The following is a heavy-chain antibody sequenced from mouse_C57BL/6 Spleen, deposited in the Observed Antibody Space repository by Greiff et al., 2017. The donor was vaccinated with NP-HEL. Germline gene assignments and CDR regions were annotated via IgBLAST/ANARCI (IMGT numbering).Heavy chain of an antibody. D-gene: IGHD1-1*01. CDR2: IDPSDSAT. CDR3: ARHYYCSSYEFAG. CDR1: GYTFTSYW. J-gene: IGHJ3*01. V-gene: IGHV1-52*01. Sequence: QVQLQQPGAELVRPGSSVKLSCKASGYTFTSYWMHWVKQRPIQGLEWIGNIDPSDSATHYNQKFKDKATLTVDKSSSAAYMQLSSLTSEDSAVYYGARHYYCSSYEFAGWGQGTLVTVSA.